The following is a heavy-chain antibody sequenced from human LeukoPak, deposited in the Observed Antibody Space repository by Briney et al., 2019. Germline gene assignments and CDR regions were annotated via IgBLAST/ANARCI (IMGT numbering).Heavy chain of an antibody. Sequence: PSETLSLTCAVYGGSFSGYYWSWIRQPPGKGLEWIGYIYYSGSTNYNPSLKSRVTISVDTSKNQFSLKLSSVTAADTAVYYCARGGDYYDSGNWFDPWGQGTLVTVSS. J-gene: IGHJ5*02. CDR3: ARGGDYYDSGNWFDP. V-gene: IGHV4-59*01. CDR2: IYYSGST. CDR1: GGSFSGYY. D-gene: IGHD3-22*01.